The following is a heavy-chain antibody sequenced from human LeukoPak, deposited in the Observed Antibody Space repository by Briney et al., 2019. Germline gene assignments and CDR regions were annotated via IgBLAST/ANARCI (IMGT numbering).Heavy chain of an antibody. D-gene: IGHD5-24*01. CDR1: GFTFSDHY. V-gene: IGHV3-11*04. Sequence: GGSLRLSCAVSGFTFSDHYMGWIRQAPGKGLEWLSHIKGIGTTTYYADSVKGRFTISRDNARNSLFLQMNSLRVDDTAIYYCARAGEMRYMDAWGEGTAVTVSS. CDR3: ARAGEMRYMDA. J-gene: IGHJ6*03. CDR2: IKGIGTTT.